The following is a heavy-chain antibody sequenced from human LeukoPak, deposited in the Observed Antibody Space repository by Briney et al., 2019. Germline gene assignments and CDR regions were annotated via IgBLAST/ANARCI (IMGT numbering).Heavy chain of an antibody. V-gene: IGHV1-69*13. CDR3: AREGAYYLWRPFDP. Sequence: ASVKVSCKASGGTFSSYAISWVRQAPGQGLEWMGGIIPIFGTANYAQKFQGRVTITADESTSTAYMELSSLRSEDTAVYYCAREGAYYLWRPFDPWGQGTLVTVSS. J-gene: IGHJ5*02. CDR2: IIPIFGTA. CDR1: GGTFSSYA. D-gene: IGHD3-3*01.